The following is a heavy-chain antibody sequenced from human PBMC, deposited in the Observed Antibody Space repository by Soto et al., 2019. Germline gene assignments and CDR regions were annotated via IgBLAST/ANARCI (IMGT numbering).Heavy chain of an antibody. D-gene: IGHD2-15*01. V-gene: IGHV1-18*04. CDR1: GYTFTSYG. CDR3: ARVIVVVVAATFSVNWFDP. CDR2: ISAYNGNT. J-gene: IGHJ5*02. Sequence: QVQLVQSGAEVKKPGASVKVSCKASGYTFTSYGISWVRQAPGQGLEWMGWISAYNGNTNYAQKLQGRVIMTTDTSTSTSYMELRSLRSDDTAVYYCARVIVVVVAATFSVNWFDPWGQGTLVTVSS.